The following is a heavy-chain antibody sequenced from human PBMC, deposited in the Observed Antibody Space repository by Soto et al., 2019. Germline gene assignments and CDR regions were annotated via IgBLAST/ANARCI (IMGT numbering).Heavy chain of an antibody. CDR3: ARADYATGSYYPDY. V-gene: IGHV4-31*03. CDR2: ISNSGRT. CDR1: GGSVRRGNYY. Sequence: QVQLQESGPGLVKPSQTQSITCTVSGGSVRRGNYYWSWIRQFPGKGLEWIGYISNSGRTHYNPSLMSRITILVDTSKNQFFLELRSVTAADTALYYCARADYATGSYYPDYWGQGTLVTVSS. J-gene: IGHJ4*02. D-gene: IGHD3-10*01.